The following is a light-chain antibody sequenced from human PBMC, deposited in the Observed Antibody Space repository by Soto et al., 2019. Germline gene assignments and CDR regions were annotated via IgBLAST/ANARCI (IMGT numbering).Light chain of an antibody. J-gene: IGKJ4*01. Sequence: IVLTQSPASLSLSPGERATLSCGASHTIASVYLAWYQHKPGLAPRLLIYDTSIRATGIPDRFTGSGSGTDFTLTIIRLEHEEFAVYYCHQYDTSLTFGGRTKADIK. CDR2: DTS. CDR1: HTIASVY. CDR3: HQYDTSLT. V-gene: IGKV3D-20*01.